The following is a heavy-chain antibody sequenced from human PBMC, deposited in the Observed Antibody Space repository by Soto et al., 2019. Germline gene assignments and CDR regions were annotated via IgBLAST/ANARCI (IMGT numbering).Heavy chain of an antibody. D-gene: IGHD6-19*01. V-gene: IGHV3-23*01. CDR1: GFTFSSYA. CDR2: ISGSGGST. CDR3: AKDLKGGSGVIDY. J-gene: IGHJ4*02. Sequence: PGGSLRLSCAASGFTFSSYAMSWVRQAPGKELEWVSAISGSGGSTYYADSVKGRFTISRDNSKNTLYLQMNSLRAEDTAVYYCAKDLKGGSGVIDYWGQGTLVTVSS.